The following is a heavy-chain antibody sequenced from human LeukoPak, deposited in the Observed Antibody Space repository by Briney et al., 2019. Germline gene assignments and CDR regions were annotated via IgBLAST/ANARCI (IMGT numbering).Heavy chain of an antibody. V-gene: IGHV4-34*01. Sequence: SETLSLTCAVYGGSFSGNYWTWIRQPPGKGLEWIGEINHSGRTNYNPSLKSRVTISVDTSKNQFSLKLRSVTAADTAVYYCARLYGNYQNYLDYWGQGTLVTVSS. D-gene: IGHD1-7*01. J-gene: IGHJ4*02. CDR2: INHSGRT. CDR3: ARLYGNYQNYLDY. CDR1: GGSFSGNY.